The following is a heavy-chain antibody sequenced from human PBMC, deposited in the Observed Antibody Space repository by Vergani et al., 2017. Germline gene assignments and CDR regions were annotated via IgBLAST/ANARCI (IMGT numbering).Heavy chain of an antibody. D-gene: IGHD5-18*01. Sequence: EVQLVESGGGLVQPGGSLRLSCAASGFTFSSYWMSWVRQAPGKGLEWVANIKQDGSEKYYVDSVKGRFTISRDNAKNSLYLQMNSLRAEDTAVYYCARFRSYGTAMARRLDYWGQGTLVTVSS. CDR3: ARFRSYGTAMARRLDY. CDR2: IKQDGSEK. J-gene: IGHJ4*02. V-gene: IGHV3-7*03. CDR1: GFTFSSYW.